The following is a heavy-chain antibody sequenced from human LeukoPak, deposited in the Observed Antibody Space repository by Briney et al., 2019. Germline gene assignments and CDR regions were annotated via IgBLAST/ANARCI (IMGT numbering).Heavy chain of an antibody. J-gene: IGHJ4*02. Sequence: PGGSLRLSCAASGFTVSSNYMSWVRQAPGKGLEWVSVIYSGGTTYYADSVKGRFTISRDNSKNTLYLQMNSLRAEDTAVYYCARGEGSLPRYYFDYWGQGTLVTVSS. D-gene: IGHD1-26*01. CDR3: ARGEGSLPRYYFDY. CDR2: IYSGGTT. V-gene: IGHV3-66*01. CDR1: GFTVSSNY.